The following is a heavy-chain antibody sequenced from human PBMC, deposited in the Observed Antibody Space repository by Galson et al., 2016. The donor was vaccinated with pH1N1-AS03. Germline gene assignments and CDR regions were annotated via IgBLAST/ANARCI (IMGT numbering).Heavy chain of an antibody. CDR3: IRGGLEPFDY. V-gene: IGHV3-74*01. Sequence: SLRLSCAVSGFTFSTYWMHWVRQVPGKGLVWVSRINDDGSVRSYMDSVKGRFTVSRDNAKDTLYLQMNSLRAEDTAVYYCIRGGLEPFDYWGRGTLVTVSS. CDR2: INDDGSVR. J-gene: IGHJ4*01. D-gene: IGHD1-1*01. CDR1: GFTFSTYW.